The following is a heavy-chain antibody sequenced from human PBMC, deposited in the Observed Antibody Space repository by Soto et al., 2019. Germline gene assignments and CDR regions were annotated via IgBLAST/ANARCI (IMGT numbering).Heavy chain of an antibody. Sequence: ASVKVSCKASGYTFTSYGISWVRQAPGQGLEWMGWISAYNGNTNYAQKLQGRVTMTTDTSTSTAYMELRSLRSDDTAVYYCARVWGVLRYFDWPPYGAFDPWGQGTLVTVSS. CDR1: GYTFTSYG. V-gene: IGHV1-18*01. D-gene: IGHD3-9*01. CDR2: ISAYNGNT. CDR3: ARVWGVLRYFDWPPYGAFDP. J-gene: IGHJ5*02.